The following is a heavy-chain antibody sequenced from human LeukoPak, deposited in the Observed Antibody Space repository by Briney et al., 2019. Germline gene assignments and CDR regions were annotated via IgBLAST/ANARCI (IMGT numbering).Heavy chain of an antibody. CDR1: GFTFSSYW. D-gene: IGHD3-3*01. J-gene: IGHJ6*02. CDR3: ARDTYYDFWSGYSPYYYYYGMAV. V-gene: IGHV3-7*01. CDR2: IKQDGSEK. Sequence: GGSLRLSCAASGFTFSSYWMSWVRQAPGKGLEWVANIKQDGSEKYYVDSVKGRFTISRDNAKNSLYLQMNSLRAEDTAVYYCARDTYYDFWSGYSPYYYYYGMAVWGQGTTVTVS.